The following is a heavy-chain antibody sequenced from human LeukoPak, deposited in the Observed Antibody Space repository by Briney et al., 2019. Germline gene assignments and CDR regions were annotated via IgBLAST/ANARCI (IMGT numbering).Heavy chain of an antibody. Sequence: SETLSLTCTVSGGSISSYYWSWIRQPPGKGLEWIGYIYYSGSTNYNPSLKSRVTISVDTSKNQFSLKLSSVTAADTAVYYCARDKLGYCSGGSCYSRWFDPWGQGTLVTVSS. CDR3: ARDKLGYCSGGSCYSRWFDP. V-gene: IGHV4-59*01. J-gene: IGHJ5*02. CDR1: GGSISSYY. CDR2: IYYSGST. D-gene: IGHD2-15*01.